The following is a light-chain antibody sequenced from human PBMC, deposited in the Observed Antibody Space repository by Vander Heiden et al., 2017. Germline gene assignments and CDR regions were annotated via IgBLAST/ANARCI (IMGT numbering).Light chain of an antibody. CDR1: RLKKYY. J-gene: IGLJ1*01. V-gene: IGLV3-19*01. CDR3: HSRDTTGNHYV. Sequence: SSELTQDPAVSVALGQPVRLTCQGDRLKKYYTTWYQQKPGQAPVLVIYPKNNRPSGIPDRFSASSSGNTASLTITGTQAEDEADYYCHSRDTTGNHYVFGTGTKVTVL. CDR2: PKN.